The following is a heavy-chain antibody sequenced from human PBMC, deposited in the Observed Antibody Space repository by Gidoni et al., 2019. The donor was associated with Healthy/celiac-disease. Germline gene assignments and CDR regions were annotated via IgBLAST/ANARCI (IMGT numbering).Heavy chain of an antibody. V-gene: IGHV4-39*02. Sequence: QLQLQESGPGLGKPSETLSLTCTVPGGSISSSSYYWGWIRQPPGKGLEWIGSIYYSGSTYYNPSLKSRVTISVDTSKNQFSLKLSSVTAADTAVYYCATDLIGDYGLGMFDYWGQGTLVTVSS. CDR3: ATDLIGDYGLGMFDY. CDR1: GGSISSSSYY. CDR2: IYYSGST. J-gene: IGHJ4*02. D-gene: IGHD4-17*01.